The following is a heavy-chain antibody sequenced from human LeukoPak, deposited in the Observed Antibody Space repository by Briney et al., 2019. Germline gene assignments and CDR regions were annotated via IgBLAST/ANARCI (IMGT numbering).Heavy chain of an antibody. CDR1: GHTFTGYY. J-gene: IGHJ4*02. D-gene: IGHD3-22*01. Sequence: ASVKVSCKASGHTFTGYYMHWVRQAPGQGLEWMGWINPNSGGTNYAQKLQGRVTMTTDTSTSTAYMELRSLRSDDTAVYYCARDLAYYYDSSGYWYDYWGQGTLVTVSS. CDR3: ARDLAYYYDSSGYWYDY. CDR2: INPNSGGT. V-gene: IGHV1-2*02.